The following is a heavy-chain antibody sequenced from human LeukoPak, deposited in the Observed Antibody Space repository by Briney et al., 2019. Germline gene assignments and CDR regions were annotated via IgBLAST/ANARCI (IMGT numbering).Heavy chain of an antibody. V-gene: IGHV3-23*01. CDR3: AKDVYDFWSGYPATADV. CDR2: ISGSGGST. CDR1: GFTFSSYA. D-gene: IGHD3-3*01. Sequence: GGSLRLSCAASGFTFSSYAMSWVRQAPGKGLEWVSAISGSGGSTYYADSVKGRFTISRDNSKNTLYLQMNSLRAEDTAVYYCAKDVYDFWSGYPATADVWGQGTTVTVSS. J-gene: IGHJ6*02.